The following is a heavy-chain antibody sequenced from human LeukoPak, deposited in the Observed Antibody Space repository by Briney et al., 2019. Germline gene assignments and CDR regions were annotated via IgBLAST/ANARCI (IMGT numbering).Heavy chain of an antibody. CDR2: ISYDGSNK. V-gene: IGHV3-30-3*01. CDR1: GFTFSSYA. CDR3: ARNDYGDYHPYYGMDV. D-gene: IGHD4-17*01. J-gene: IGHJ6*02. Sequence: PGRSLRLSCAASGFTFSSYAMHWVRRAPGKGLEWVAVISYDGSNKYYADSVKGRFTISRDNSKNTLYLQMNSLRAEDTAVYYCARNDYGDYHPYYGMDVWGQGTTVTVSS.